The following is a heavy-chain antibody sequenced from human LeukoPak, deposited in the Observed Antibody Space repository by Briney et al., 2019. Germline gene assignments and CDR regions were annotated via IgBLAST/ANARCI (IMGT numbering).Heavy chain of an antibody. V-gene: IGHV4-38-2*01. CDR1: GYSISSGYY. CDR2: IYHSGST. D-gene: IGHD3-3*01. Sequence: SETLSLTCAVSGYSISSGYYWGWIRQPPGKGLEWIGGIYHSGSTYYNPSLKSRVTISVDTSKNQFSLKLSSVTAADTAVYYCARAPSYDFWSGYFDYWGQGTLVTVSS. CDR3: ARAPSYDFWSGYFDY. J-gene: IGHJ4*02.